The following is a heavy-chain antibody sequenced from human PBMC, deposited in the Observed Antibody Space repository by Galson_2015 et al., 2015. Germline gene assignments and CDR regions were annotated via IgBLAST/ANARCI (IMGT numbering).Heavy chain of an antibody. V-gene: IGHV1-69*13. CDR1: GGTFSSYA. CDR3: ARNPCSSTSCYRNWFDP. CDR2: IIPTLGTA. Sequence: SVKVSCKASGGTFSSYAISWVRQAPGQGLEWMGGIIPTLGTANYAQKFQGRVTITADESTSTAYMELSSLRSEDTAVYYCARNPCSSTSCYRNWFDPWGQGTLVTVSS. D-gene: IGHD2-2*02. J-gene: IGHJ5*02.